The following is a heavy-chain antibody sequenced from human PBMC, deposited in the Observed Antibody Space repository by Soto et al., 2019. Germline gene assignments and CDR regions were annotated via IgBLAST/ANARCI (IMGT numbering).Heavy chain of an antibody. V-gene: IGHV1-69*12. CDR1: GGTFSSYA. Sequence: QVQLVQSGAEVKKPGSSVKVSCKASGGTFSSYAISWVRQAPGQGLEWMGGIIPIFGTANYAQKFQGRVTXXAXEXXSTAYMELSSLRSEDTAVYYCARGYSGGRDGAFDIWGQGTMVTVSS. CDR2: IIPIFGTA. CDR3: ARGYSGGRDGAFDI. D-gene: IGHD1-26*01. J-gene: IGHJ3*02.